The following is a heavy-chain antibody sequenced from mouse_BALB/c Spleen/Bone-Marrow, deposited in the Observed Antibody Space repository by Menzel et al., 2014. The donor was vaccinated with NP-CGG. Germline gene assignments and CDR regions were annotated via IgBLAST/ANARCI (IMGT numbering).Heavy chain of an antibody. D-gene: IGHD4-1*01. CDR1: GFNIKDTY. J-gene: IGHJ1*01. V-gene: IGHV14-3*02. Sequence: VQLQQSGAELVKPGASVKLSRTASGFNIKDTYMHWVKQRPEQGLEWIGRIDSANGNTKYDPKFQGKATITADTSSNTAYLQLSSLTSEDTAVYYCARWGKLGRGYFDVWGAGTTVTVSS. CDR2: IDSANGNT. CDR3: ARWGKLGRGYFDV.